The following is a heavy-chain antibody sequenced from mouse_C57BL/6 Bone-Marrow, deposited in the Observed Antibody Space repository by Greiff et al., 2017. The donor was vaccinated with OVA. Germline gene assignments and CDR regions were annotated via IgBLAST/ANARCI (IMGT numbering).Heavy chain of an antibody. CDR3: ARGYDYEEAMDY. V-gene: IGHV1-26*01. CDR1: GYTFTDYY. J-gene: IGHJ4*01. Sequence: VQLQQSGPELVKPGASVKISCKASGYTFTDYYMNWVKQSHGKSLEWIGDINPNNGGTSYNQKFKGKATLTVDKSSSTADMELRSLTSEDSSVYYSARGYDYEEAMDYWGQGTSVTVSS. CDR2: INPNNGGT. D-gene: IGHD2-4*01.